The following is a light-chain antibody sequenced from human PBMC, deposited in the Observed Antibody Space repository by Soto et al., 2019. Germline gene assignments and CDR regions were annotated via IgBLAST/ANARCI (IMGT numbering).Light chain of an antibody. CDR2: DVS. V-gene: IGLV2-14*03. Sequence: VLTQPASVSGSPGQSISISCTGTSSDIGGYNHVSWYQQHPGKAPKLMIYDVSNRPSGVSNRFSGSKSGNTASLTISGLQAEDEFFYYSASWTTSTPPLYVFGTGTKVPVL. CDR1: SSDIGGYNH. J-gene: IGLJ1*01. CDR3: ASWTTSTPPLYV.